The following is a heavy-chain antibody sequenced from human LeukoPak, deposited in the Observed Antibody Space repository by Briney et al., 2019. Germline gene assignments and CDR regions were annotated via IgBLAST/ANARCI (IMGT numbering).Heavy chain of an antibody. CDR3: ARGTGYCDSTTCYNWFDP. CDR2: IYHRGNT. CDR1: GYSISSGYY. Sequence: KPSETLSLTCTVSGYSISSGYYWVWIQQPPGKRLEWIVRIYHRGNTYYNPSLKSRVTISVDTSKNQFSLKLSSVTAADTAVYFCARGTGYCDSTTCYNWFDPWGQGTLVTVSS. V-gene: IGHV4-38-2*02. D-gene: IGHD2-2*02. J-gene: IGHJ5*02.